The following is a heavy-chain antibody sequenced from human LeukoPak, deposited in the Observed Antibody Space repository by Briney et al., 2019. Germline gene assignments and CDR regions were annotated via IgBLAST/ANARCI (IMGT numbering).Heavy chain of an antibody. CDR3: AREQNYDFWSGYYTTQILDV. D-gene: IGHD3-3*01. Sequence: ASVKVSCKASGYTFTSYGISWVRQAPGQGLEWMGWIGAYNGNTNYAQKLQGRVTMTTDTSTSTAYMELRSLRSDDTAVYYCAREQNYDFWSGYYTTQILDVWGQGTTVTVSS. V-gene: IGHV1-18*01. J-gene: IGHJ6*02. CDR1: GYTFTSYG. CDR2: IGAYNGNT.